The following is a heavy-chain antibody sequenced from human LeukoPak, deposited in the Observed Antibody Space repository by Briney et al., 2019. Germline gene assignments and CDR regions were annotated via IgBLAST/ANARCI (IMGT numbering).Heavy chain of an antibody. Sequence: YWGWVXXXXGKGLEWIASIHHTGTPYYNPSLKSRVTISVDTSKNQFSLQFSSVIAPATAVYYCMPHPSGEPPPYWGQGTLVTASS. CDR1: Y. V-gene: IGHV4-39*01. CDR2: IHHTGTP. J-gene: IGHJ4*02. D-gene: IGHD7-27*01. CDR3: MPHPSGEPPPY.